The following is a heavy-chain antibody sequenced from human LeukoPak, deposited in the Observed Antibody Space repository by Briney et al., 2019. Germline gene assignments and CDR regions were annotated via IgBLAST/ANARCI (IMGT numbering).Heavy chain of an antibody. CDR3: ARPRAQWLGNDAFEI. D-gene: IGHD6-19*01. V-gene: IGHV4-4*07. CDR1: GGSISGYN. CDR2: IYSSGST. J-gene: IGHJ3*02. Sequence: PSETLSLTCTVSGGSISGYNWSWIRQPAGKGLEWIGRIYSSGSTNYNPSLKSRVSMSVDTSQNQFSLKLTSVTAADTAVYYCARPRAQWLGNDAFEIWGQGTMVTVSS.